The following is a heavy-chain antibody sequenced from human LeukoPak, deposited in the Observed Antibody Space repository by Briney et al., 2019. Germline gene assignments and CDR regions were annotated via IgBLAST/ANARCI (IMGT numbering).Heavy chain of an antibody. V-gene: IGHV3-11*01. CDR2: ISSSGSTI. Sequence: PGGSLRLSCAASGFTFSDYYMSWIRQAPGKGLEWVSYISSSGSTIYYADSVKGRFTISRDNAKNSLYLQMNSLRAEDTAVYYCARDPLPEYCSSTSCYPAWGQGTLVTVSS. CDR1: GFTFSDYY. D-gene: IGHD2-2*01. CDR3: ARDPLPEYCSSTSCYPA. J-gene: IGHJ5*02.